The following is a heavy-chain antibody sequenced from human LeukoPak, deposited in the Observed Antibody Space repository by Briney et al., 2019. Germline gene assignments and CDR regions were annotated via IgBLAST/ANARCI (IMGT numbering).Heavy chain of an antibody. CDR2: IKQDGSEK. Sequence: GWSLRLSCATSGFTFSRHWMSWVRQAPGKGPEWVANIKQDGSEKYYVDSVKGRFTISRDNAKNSLYLQMNSLRAEDTAVYYCAKVGGGYIVDYWGQGTLVTVSS. V-gene: IGHV3-7*01. CDR3: AKVGGGYIVDY. D-gene: IGHD3-16*01. J-gene: IGHJ4*02. CDR1: GFTFSRHW.